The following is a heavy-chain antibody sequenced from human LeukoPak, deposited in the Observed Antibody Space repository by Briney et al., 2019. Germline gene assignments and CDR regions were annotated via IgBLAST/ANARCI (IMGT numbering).Heavy chain of an antibody. CDR2: INHSGST. J-gene: IGHJ4*02. Sequence: SETLSLTCAVYGGSFSGYYWSWIRQPPGKGLEWIGEINHSGSTNYNPSLKSRVTISVDTSKNQFSLKLSSVTAADTAVYYCASRVATNQYFDYWGQGTLVTVSS. D-gene: IGHD5-12*01. CDR1: GGSFSGYY. CDR3: ASRVATNQYFDY. V-gene: IGHV4-34*01.